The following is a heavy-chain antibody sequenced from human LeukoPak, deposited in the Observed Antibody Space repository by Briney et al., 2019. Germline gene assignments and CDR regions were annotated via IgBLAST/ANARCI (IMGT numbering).Heavy chain of an antibody. V-gene: IGHV3-7*01. CDR1: GFTFSGNW. J-gene: IGHJ4*02. CDR2: IKQGGSDK. CDR3: TRDRSRAEDD. Sequence: GGSLRLSCAASGFTFSGNWMRWVRQAPGKGLEWVANIKQGGSDKYYVDSVKGRFTISRDNANNLLYLQMNSLRGEDTAVYYCTRDRSRAEDDWGQGTLVTVSS. D-gene: IGHD1-14*01.